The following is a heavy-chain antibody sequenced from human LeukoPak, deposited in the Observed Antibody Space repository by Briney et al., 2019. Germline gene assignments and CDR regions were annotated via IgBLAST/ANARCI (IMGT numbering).Heavy chain of an antibody. J-gene: IGHJ4*02. V-gene: IGHV4-31*03. CDR2: IYYSGSA. CDR3: ARAKQTRTVRGVIITPFDY. Sequence: PSETLSLTCTVSGGSISSGGYYWSWIRQHPGKGLEWIGYIYYSGSAYYNPSLKSRVTISVDTSKNQFSLKLSSVTAADTAVYYCARAKQTRTVRGVIITPFDYWGQGTLVTVSS. D-gene: IGHD3-10*01. CDR1: GGSISSGGYY.